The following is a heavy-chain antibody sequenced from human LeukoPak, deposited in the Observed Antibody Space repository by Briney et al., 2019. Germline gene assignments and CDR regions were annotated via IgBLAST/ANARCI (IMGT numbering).Heavy chain of an antibody. CDR3: AKRVGSYYFDS. V-gene: IGHV3-23*01. J-gene: IGHJ4*02. CDR2: ISGSGGTT. D-gene: IGHD3-10*01. Sequence: GGSLRLSCTASGFTFSTYAMSWVRQAPGKGLEWVSGISGSGGTTYYADSVKGRFTISRDNSKNTLYLQMNSLRAEDTALYYCAKRVGSYYFDSWGQGTLVTVSS. CDR1: GFTFSTYA.